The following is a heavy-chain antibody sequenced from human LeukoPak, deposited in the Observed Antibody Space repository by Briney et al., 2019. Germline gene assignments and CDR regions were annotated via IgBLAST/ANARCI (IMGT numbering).Heavy chain of an antibody. CDR2: ISANDRTT. Sequence: GGSLRLSCAASGFILSDYYMSWIRQAPGKGLEWVAYISANDRTTYYADSVKGRFTISRDNAKNSLYLQMNSLRAEDTAVYYCARDAAAGTFDYWGQGTLVTVSS. CDR1: GFILSDYY. J-gene: IGHJ4*02. D-gene: IGHD6-13*01. CDR3: ARDAAAGTFDY. V-gene: IGHV3-11*04.